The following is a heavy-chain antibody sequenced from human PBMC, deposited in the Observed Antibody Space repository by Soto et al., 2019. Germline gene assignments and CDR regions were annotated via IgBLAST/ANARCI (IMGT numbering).Heavy chain of an antibody. Sequence: QLHLQESGPGLVKPSETLSLTCTVSNDSIRSGTYYWAWIRQPAGRGLEWIGSLSYLGTTDYNPSLKSRVTISKDASKNQFSLKLTSMTAADPAVYYCATGRSDSGWYEEPFWGQGTLVTVSS. V-gene: IGHV4-39*01. J-gene: IGHJ4*02. CDR2: LSYLGTT. CDR3: ATGRSDSGWYEEPF. D-gene: IGHD6-19*01. CDR1: NDSIRSGTYY.